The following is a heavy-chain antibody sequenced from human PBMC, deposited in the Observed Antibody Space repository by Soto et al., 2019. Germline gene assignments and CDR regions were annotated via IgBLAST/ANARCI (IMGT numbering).Heavy chain of an antibody. Sequence: SETLSLTCTVSGGSISSGGYYWSWIRQHPGKGLEWIGYIYYSGSTYYNPSLKSRVTISVDTSKNQFSLKLSSVTAADTAVYYCAREASGDYYDSSGYYGDYWGQGTLVTVSS. CDR1: GGSISSGGYY. D-gene: IGHD3-22*01. V-gene: IGHV4-31*03. CDR3: AREASGDYYDSSGYYGDY. CDR2: IYYSGST. J-gene: IGHJ4*02.